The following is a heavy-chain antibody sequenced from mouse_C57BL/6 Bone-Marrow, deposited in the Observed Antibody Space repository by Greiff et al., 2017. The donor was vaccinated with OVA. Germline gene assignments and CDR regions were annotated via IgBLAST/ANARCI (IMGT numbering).Heavy chain of an antibody. CDR1: GYTFTSYW. CDR3: ARRVYDYGRSYFDY. V-gene: IGHV1-52*01. Sequence: QVQLQQSGAELVRPGSSVKLSCKASGYTFTSYWMHWVKQRPIQGLEWIGNIDPSASETHYNQKFKDKATLTVDKSSSTAYMQLSSLTSEASAVDDCARRVYDYGRSYFDYWGQGTTLTVSS. J-gene: IGHJ2*01. D-gene: IGHD1-1*01. CDR2: IDPSASET.